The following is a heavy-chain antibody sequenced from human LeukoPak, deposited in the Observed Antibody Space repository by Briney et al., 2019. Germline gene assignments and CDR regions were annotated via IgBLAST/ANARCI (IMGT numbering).Heavy chain of an antibody. CDR1: GYTFTGYY. CDR2: INPNSGDT. CDR3: ARTYCSGGSCYLLFDY. J-gene: IGHJ4*02. Sequence: ASVKVSCKASGYTFTGYYMHWVRQAPGQGLEWMGRINPNSGDTNYAQKFQARVTMTRDTSISTAYMELSRLRSDDTAVYYCARTYCSGGSCYLLFDYWGQGTLVTVSS. D-gene: IGHD2-15*01. V-gene: IGHV1-2*02.